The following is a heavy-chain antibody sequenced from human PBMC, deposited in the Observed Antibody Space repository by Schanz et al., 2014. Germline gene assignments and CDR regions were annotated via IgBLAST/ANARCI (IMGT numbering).Heavy chain of an antibody. CDR3: AKDSAHLDIGLVPTAICL. CDR2: ISNDGSIK. CDR1: GFSLNTYG. Sequence: QAQLMESGGGVVQPGTSLILSCSVSGFSLNTYGIHWFRQPAGKGLEWVALISNDGSIKYYADSVEGRFTISRDNSRNPLYLHMNTLRSEDTALYYRAKDSAHLDIGLVPTAICLRGQGTLVTVSS. V-gene: IGHV3-30*19. D-gene: IGHD2-2*01. J-gene: IGHJ4*02.